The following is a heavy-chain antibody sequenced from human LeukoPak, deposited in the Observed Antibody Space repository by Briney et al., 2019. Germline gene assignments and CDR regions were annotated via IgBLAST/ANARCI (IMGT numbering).Heavy chain of an antibody. J-gene: IGHJ4*02. D-gene: IGHD3-10*01. V-gene: IGHV5-51*01. CDR2: YYFDDSDP. CDR3: ARALYGSGSYFDY. Sequence: GESLNISCKGSGYSFSSSCTGWERQRSGEGLEWMGFYYFDDSDPSYSPTFHGQVTISADKSISTAYLQWSSLKASDTAMYYCARALYGSGSYFDYWGQGTLVTVSS. CDR1: GYSFSSSC.